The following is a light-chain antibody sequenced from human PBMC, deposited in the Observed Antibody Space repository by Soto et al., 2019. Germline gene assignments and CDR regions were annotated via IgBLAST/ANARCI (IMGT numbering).Light chain of an antibody. J-gene: IGLJ1*01. V-gene: IGLV2-14*03. CDR2: SVS. Sequence: QSLLTQLAFVSGSPGQSFTISCTGTSSDVGGYNYVSWYQHHPGKAPKLMISSVSSRPSGVSNRFSGSKSGNTASLTISGLQPEDEADYYCSSYTSSDTYVFGTGTKLTVL. CDR1: SSDVGGYNY. CDR3: SSYTSSDTYV.